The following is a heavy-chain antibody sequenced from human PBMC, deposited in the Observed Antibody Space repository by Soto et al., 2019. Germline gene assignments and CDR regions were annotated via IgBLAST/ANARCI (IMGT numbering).Heavy chain of an antibody. CDR1: GYTFTSYH. J-gene: IGHJ6*02. Sequence: ASVKVSCKASGYTFTSYHLHWVRQAPGQGLEWMGMINPGGSTSYAQKFQGRVTMTWDTSTSTVYMDVRSLRSEDTALYFCARVLPSTTIYGMDVWGQGTTVTVSS. CDR3: ARVLPSTTIYGMDV. V-gene: IGHV1-46*01. CDR2: INPGGST. D-gene: IGHD3-10*01.